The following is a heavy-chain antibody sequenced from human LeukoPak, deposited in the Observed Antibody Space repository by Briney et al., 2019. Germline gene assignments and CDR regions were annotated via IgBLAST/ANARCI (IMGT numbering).Heavy chain of an antibody. CDR2: IYYSGSA. J-gene: IGHJ3*02. D-gene: IGHD1-14*01. Sequence: SETLSLTCTVSGGSISSSSYYWGWIRQPPGKGLEWIGSIYYSGSAYYNPSLKSRVTISVDTSKNQFSLKLSSVTAADTAVYYCETGDAFDIWGQGTMVTVSS. V-gene: IGHV4-39*07. CDR3: ETGDAFDI. CDR1: GGSISSSSYY.